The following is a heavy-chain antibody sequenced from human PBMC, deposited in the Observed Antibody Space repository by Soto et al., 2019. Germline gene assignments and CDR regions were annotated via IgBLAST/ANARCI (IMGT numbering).Heavy chain of an antibody. CDR3: ARGRDYGDYASNYYVMDV. CDR1: GFTFSSYW. CDR2: IKQDGSEK. J-gene: IGHJ6*02. D-gene: IGHD4-17*01. V-gene: IGHV3-7*01. Sequence: ESGGGLVQPGGSLRLSCAASGFTFSSYWMSWVRQAPGKGLEWVANIKQDGSEKYYVDSVKGRFTISRDNAKNSLYLQMNSLRAEDTAVYYCARGRDYGDYASNYYVMDVWAKGPRSPSP.